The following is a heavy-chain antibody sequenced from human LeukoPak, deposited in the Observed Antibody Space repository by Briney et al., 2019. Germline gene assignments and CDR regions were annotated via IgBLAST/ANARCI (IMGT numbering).Heavy chain of an antibody. CDR1: GGSISSYY. V-gene: IGHV4-39*01. CDR2: IYYSGYT. D-gene: IGHD6-13*01. CDR3: ARHDLDAIAAAQFDY. Sequence: SETLSLTCTVSGGSISSYYWGWIRQPPGKGLEWIGTIYYSGYTYYNPSLKRRVTISVDTSKNQFSLNVSSVTAADTAVYFCARHDLDAIAAAQFDYWGQGTLVTVSS. J-gene: IGHJ4*02.